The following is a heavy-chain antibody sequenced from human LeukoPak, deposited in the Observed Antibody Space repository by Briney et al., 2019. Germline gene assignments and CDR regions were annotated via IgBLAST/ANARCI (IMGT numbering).Heavy chain of an antibody. CDR3: ARGADSSGYYSIFYFDY. V-gene: IGHV3-74*01. CDR1: GFTLSGYW. CDR2: INSDGTSI. D-gene: IGHD3-22*01. J-gene: IGHJ4*02. Sequence: GGSLRLSCAASGFTLSGYWMHWVRQAPGKGLVWVSRINSDGTSINYADSVRGRFTISRDNAKNTLYLQMNSLGAEDTAVYYCARGADSSGYYSIFYFDYWGQGTLVTVSS.